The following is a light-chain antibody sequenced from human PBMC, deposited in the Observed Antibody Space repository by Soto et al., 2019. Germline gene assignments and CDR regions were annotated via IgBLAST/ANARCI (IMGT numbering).Light chain of an antibody. CDR3: QQYTNTNNPWM. Sequence: DIQMTQSPSTLSASVGDRVTITCRASQSISSWLAWYQQKPGKAPKLLIYDASSLESGVPSRFSGSGSGTEFTLTISSLQPDDFATYYCQQYTNTNNPWMFGQGTKV. CDR2: DAS. V-gene: IGKV1-5*01. J-gene: IGKJ1*01. CDR1: QSISSW.